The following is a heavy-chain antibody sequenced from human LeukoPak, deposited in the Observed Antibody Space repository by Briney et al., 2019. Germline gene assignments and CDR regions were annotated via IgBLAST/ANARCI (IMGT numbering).Heavy chain of an antibody. V-gene: IGHV3-23*01. J-gene: IGHJ4*02. CDR1: GFPLSSYA. CDR2: TSSSDAGT. Sequence: GGSLRLSCAASGFPLSSYAMSWVRQAPGKGLEWVSATSSSDAGTYYADSVRGRFTISRDNSKNTLYLQMNSLRLEDAAVYFCARAPVTSCRGAYCYPFDYWGQGTQVTVSS. D-gene: IGHD2-21*01. CDR3: ARAPVTSCRGAYCYPFDY.